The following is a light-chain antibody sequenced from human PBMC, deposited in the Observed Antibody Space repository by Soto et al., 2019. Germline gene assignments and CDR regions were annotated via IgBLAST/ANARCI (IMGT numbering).Light chain of an antibody. V-gene: IGLV9-49*01. CDR1: SDYTNYK. Sequence: QLVLTQPPSASASLGASVTLTCILSSDYTNYKVDWYQQRPGKGPRFVMRVGSDGIVGPRGDGIPDRFSVLASGLNRYLTIQNIQEEDESDYYCGEDDGSGSDFVYFFGSGTKVTVL. CDR2: VGSDGIVG. CDR3: GEDDGSGSDFVYF. J-gene: IGLJ1*01.